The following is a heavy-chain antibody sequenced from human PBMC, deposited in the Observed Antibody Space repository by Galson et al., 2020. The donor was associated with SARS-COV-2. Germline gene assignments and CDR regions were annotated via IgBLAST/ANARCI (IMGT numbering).Heavy chain of an antibody. Sequence: GGSLRLSCAVSGFTFSSYWMHWVRQAPGKGLVWVSRINNDGSDRSFADSVKGRFTISRDNAKNTLYLQTSSLRAEDTAVYYCAREGVGGGGMDIWGQGTTVTVSS. V-gene: IGHV3-74*01. D-gene: IGHD1-26*01. CDR1: GFTFSSYW. CDR3: AREGVGGGGMDI. CDR2: INNDGSDR. J-gene: IGHJ6*02.